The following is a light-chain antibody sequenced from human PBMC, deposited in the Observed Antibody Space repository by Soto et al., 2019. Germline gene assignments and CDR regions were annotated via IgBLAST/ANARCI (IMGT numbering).Light chain of an antibody. J-gene: IGLJ3*02. CDR3: RSFASSNTWV. V-gene: IGLV2-8*01. CDR1: SSDVGAYNY. Sequence: QSVLTQPPSASGSPGQSVTISCTGTSSDVGAYNYVSWYQQHAGKAPKLVIYEVTKRPSGVPDRFSGSKSANTASLTVSGLQAEDEADYYCRSFASSNTWVFGGGTKLTFL. CDR2: EVT.